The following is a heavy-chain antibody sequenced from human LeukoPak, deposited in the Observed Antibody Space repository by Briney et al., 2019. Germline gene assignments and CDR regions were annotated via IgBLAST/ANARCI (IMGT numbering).Heavy chain of an antibody. Sequence: GGSLRLSCAASGFTFSSYWMSWVRQAPGKGLEWVANIKQDGSEKHYVDSVKGRFTISGDNAKNLVYLQMNSLRAEDTAMYYCARDITYYDFWSGYTYWGQGTLVTVSS. V-gene: IGHV3-7*01. D-gene: IGHD3-3*01. J-gene: IGHJ4*02. CDR1: GFTFSSYW. CDR3: ARDITYYDFWSGYTY. CDR2: IKQDGSEK.